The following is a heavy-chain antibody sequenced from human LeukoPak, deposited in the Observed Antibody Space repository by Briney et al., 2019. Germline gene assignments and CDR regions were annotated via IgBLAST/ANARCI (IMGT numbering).Heavy chain of an antibody. CDR1: GFTYSNYW. CDR2: INPDGTTT. J-gene: IGHJ5*02. Sequence: PGRSLRLSCVGSGFTYSNYWMHSVRQAPGKGPVWVSRINPDGTTTDYADSVKGRFTISRDNAKNLLYLQMNGLRADDTAVYYCAKDLSWNTADRWGQGTLVTVSS. CDR3: AKDLSWNTADR. D-gene: IGHD1/OR15-1a*01. V-gene: IGHV3-74*01.